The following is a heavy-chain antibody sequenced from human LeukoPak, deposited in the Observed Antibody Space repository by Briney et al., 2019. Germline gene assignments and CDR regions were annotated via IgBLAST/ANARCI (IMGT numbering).Heavy chain of an antibody. V-gene: IGHV1-3*01. D-gene: IGHD3-22*01. CDR2: INAGNGNT. CDR1: GYTFTSYA. J-gene: IGHJ5*02. Sequence: ASVKVSCKASGYTFTSYAMHWVRQAPGQRLEWMGWINAGNGNTKYSQKFQGRVTITRDTSASTAYMELSSLRSEDTAVYYCARDYDSSGYYFDPWGQGTLVTVSS. CDR3: ARDYDSSGYYFDP.